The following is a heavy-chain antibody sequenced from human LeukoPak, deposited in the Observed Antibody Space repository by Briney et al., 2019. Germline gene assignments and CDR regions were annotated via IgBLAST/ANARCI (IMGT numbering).Heavy chain of an antibody. CDR1: GGSISSYY. D-gene: IGHD5-18*01. CDR3: ARHRRSLGYSYGSYYFDY. Sequence: SETLSLTCTVSGGSISSYYWSWIRQPPGKGLEWIGYIYYSGSTNYNPSLKSRVTISVDTSKNQFSLKLSSVTAADTAVYYCARHRRSLGYSYGSYYFDYWGQRTLVTVSS. V-gene: IGHV4-59*08. J-gene: IGHJ4*02. CDR2: IYYSGST.